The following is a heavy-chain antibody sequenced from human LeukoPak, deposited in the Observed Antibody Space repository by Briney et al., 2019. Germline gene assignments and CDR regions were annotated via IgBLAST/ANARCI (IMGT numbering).Heavy chain of an antibody. Sequence: PGGSLRLSCAASGFTFSDYYMSWIRQAPGKGLEWVSYISSSSSYTNYADSVKGRFTISRDNAKNSLYLQMNSLRAEDTAVYYCRRDRVRVTTVFTWEVYYYGMDVWGQGTTVTVSS. D-gene: IGHD4-17*01. V-gene: IGHV3-11*05. CDR3: RRDRVRVTTVFTWEVYYYGMDV. CDR1: GFTFSDYY. CDR2: ISSSSSYT. J-gene: IGHJ6*02.